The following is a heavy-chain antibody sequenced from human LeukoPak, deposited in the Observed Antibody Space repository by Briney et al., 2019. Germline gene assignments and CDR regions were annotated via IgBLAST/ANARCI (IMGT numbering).Heavy chain of an antibody. J-gene: IGHJ4*02. Sequence: GGSLRLSCAASGFTFSRYAMHWVRPAPGKGLESVSAISSNGGSTCYANSVKGRFTISRDNSKNTLYLQMGSLRAEDLAVYYCARDFGLTGKVDYWGQGTLVTVSS. D-gene: IGHD1-20*01. CDR2: ISSNGGST. V-gene: IGHV3-64*01. CDR1: GFTFSRYA. CDR3: ARDFGLTGKVDY.